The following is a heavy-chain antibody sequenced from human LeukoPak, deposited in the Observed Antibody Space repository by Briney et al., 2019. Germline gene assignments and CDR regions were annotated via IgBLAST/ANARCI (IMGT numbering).Heavy chain of an antibody. V-gene: IGHV4-59*08. J-gene: IGHJ4*02. CDR3: ARRPPAMGIDY. CDR1: GGSISSYY. CDR2: IYYSGST. Sequence: SETLSLTCTVSGGSISSYYWSWIRQPPGKGLEWIGYIYYSGSTNYNPSLKSRVTISVDTSKNQFSLKLSSVTAADTAVYYCARRPPAMGIDYWGQGTLVTVSS. D-gene: IGHD5-18*01.